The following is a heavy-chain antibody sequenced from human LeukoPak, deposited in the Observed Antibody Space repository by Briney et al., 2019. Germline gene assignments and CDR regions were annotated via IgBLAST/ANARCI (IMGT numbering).Heavy chain of an antibody. Sequence: GWSLRLSCAASGFTFDDYGMSWVRQAPGKGLEWVSGINWNGGSTGYADSVKGRFTISRDNAKNSLYLQVNSLRAEDTALYYCARQNGGWYLNYFDYWGQGTLVTVSS. D-gene: IGHD6-19*01. CDR1: GFTFDDYG. CDR3: ARQNGGWYLNYFDY. J-gene: IGHJ4*02. V-gene: IGHV3-20*04. CDR2: INWNGGST.